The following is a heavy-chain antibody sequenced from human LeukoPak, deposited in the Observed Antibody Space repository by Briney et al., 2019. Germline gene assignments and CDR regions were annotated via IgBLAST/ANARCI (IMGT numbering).Heavy chain of an antibody. CDR2: IYPGDSDT. Sequence: GESLKISCKGSGYSFSNYWIGWVRQMPGKGLEWMGIIYPGDSDTRYGPSFQGQVTISADKSINTAYLQWSSLKAPDTAMYYCARHYGVIKNYYYYMDVWGKGTTVTVSS. J-gene: IGHJ6*03. D-gene: IGHD3-3*01. CDR3: ARHYGVIKNYYYYMDV. V-gene: IGHV5-51*01. CDR1: GYSFSNYW.